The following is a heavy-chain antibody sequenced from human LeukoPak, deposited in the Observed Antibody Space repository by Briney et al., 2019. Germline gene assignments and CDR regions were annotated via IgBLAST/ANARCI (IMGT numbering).Heavy chain of an antibody. CDR2: IYYSGST. CDR3: ARGPGGPPQWYAFDI. J-gene: IGHJ3*02. CDR1: GGSISSYY. Sequence: SETLSLTCTVSGGSISSYYWSWIRQPPRKGLEWIGYIYYSGSTNYNPSLKSRVTISVDTSKNQFSLKPSSVTAADTAVYYCARGPGGPPQWYAFDIWGQGTMVTVSS. D-gene: IGHD2-8*01. V-gene: IGHV4-59*01.